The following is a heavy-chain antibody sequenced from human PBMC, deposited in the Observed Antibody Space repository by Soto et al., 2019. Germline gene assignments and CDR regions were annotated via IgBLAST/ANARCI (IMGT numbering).Heavy chain of an antibody. Sequence: PGGSLRLSCAASGFTFSSYAMSWVRQAPGKGLEWVSAISGSGGSTYYADSVKGRFTISRDNSKNTLYLQMNSLRAEDTAVYYCAKEGEQGNSYYYYGMDVWGQGTTVTVS. D-gene: IGHD1-26*01. CDR1: GFTFSSYA. CDR3: AKEGEQGNSYYYYGMDV. J-gene: IGHJ6*02. CDR2: ISGSGGST. V-gene: IGHV3-23*01.